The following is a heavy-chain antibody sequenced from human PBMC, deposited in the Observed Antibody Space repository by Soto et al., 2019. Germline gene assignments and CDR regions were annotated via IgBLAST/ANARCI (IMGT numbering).Heavy chain of an antibody. CDR1: GGSISSGGYS. CDR3: ARGVGSGSYSANWFDP. J-gene: IGHJ5*02. CDR2: IYHSGST. V-gene: IGHV4-30-2*01. D-gene: IGHD3-10*01. Sequence: QLQLQESGSGLVKPSQTLSLTCAVSGGSISSGGYSWSWIRQPPGKGLEWIGYIYHSGSTYYNPSLKRRVTISVERSKNQFSMKLSPVTAADTAVYYCARGVGSGSYSANWFDPWGQGTLVTVSS.